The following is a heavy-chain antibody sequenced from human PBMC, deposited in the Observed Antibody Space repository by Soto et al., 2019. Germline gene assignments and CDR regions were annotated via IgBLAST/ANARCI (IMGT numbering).Heavy chain of an antibody. CDR3: HDTFVTLYCSGGSCYTADY. D-gene: IGHD2-15*01. Sequence: EVQLLESGGGFVQPGGSLRLSCAASGFTFSSYAMSWVRQAPGKGLEWVPAIRGSGVCTYYADSVKGRFTISRDNSKNARYLQRNSLRAEDTAIYYCHDTFVTLYCSGGSCYTADYWGQGTLVTVSS. CDR2: IRGSGVCT. CDR1: GFTFSSYA. J-gene: IGHJ4*02. V-gene: IGHV3-23*01.